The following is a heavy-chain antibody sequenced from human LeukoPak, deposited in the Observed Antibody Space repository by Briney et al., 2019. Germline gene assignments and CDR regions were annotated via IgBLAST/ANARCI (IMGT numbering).Heavy chain of an antibody. D-gene: IGHD3-10*01. CDR1: GGSISSYY. V-gene: IGHV4-59*08. CDR2: IYYSGST. Sequence: SETLSLTCTVSGGSISSYYWSWIRQPPGKGLEWIGYIYYSGSTYYNPSLKSRVTISVDTSKNQFSLKLSSVTAADTAVYYCARGYYGSGYFDYWGQGTLVTVSS. CDR3: ARGYYGSGYFDY. J-gene: IGHJ4*02.